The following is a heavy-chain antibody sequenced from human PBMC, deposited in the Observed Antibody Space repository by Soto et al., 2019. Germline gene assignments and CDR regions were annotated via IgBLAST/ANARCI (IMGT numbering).Heavy chain of an antibody. CDR3: ARQPYYDFWSGPLYFDY. CDR2: IYYSGST. CDR1: GGSISSYY. D-gene: IGHD3-3*01. J-gene: IGHJ4*02. Sequence: SETLSLTCTVSGGSISSYYWSWIRQPPGKGLEWIGYIYYSGSTNYNPSLKSRVTISVDTSKNQFSLKLSSVTAADTAVYYCARQPYYDFWSGPLYFDYWGQGTLVTVSS. V-gene: IGHV4-59*01.